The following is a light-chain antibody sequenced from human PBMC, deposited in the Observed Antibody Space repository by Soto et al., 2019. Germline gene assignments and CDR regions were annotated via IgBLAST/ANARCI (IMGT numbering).Light chain of an antibody. CDR2: AAS. Sequence: AIRMTQSPSSFSASTGDRVTITCRASQGISSYLAWYQQKPGKAPKLLIYAASTLQGGVPSRFSGSGSGTDFTLTISSLQPEDFAIYYCQQSFSTPITFGQGTRLEVK. J-gene: IGKJ5*01. V-gene: IGKV1-8*01. CDR3: QQSFSTPIT. CDR1: QGISSY.